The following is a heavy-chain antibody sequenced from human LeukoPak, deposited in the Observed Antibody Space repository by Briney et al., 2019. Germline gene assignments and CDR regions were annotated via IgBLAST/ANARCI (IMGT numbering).Heavy chain of an antibody. J-gene: IGHJ4*02. V-gene: IGHV4-4*07. D-gene: IGHD6-19*01. Sequence: SETLSLTCTVSGGSISGYYWSWIRQPPGKGLEWIGRIYTSGSTNYNPSLKTRVTISVDTSKHQSSLKLSSVTAADTAVYYCAREPVAVAGIDYWGQGTLVTVSS. CDR1: GGSISGYY. CDR3: AREPVAVAGIDY. CDR2: IYTSGST.